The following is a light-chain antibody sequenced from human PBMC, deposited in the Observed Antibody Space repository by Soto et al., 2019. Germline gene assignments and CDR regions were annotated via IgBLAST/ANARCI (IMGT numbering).Light chain of an antibody. V-gene: IGKV3-15*01. Sequence: EIVMTQSPDTLSVSPGERATLSCRASQSVANSLAWYQQKPGQAPRLLIYGASTRATGIPARFSGSGSGTDFTLTISSLQSEDFAVYYCQEYKNWPPVTFGGGTKVEIK. CDR3: QEYKNWPPVT. CDR1: QSVANS. J-gene: IGKJ4*01. CDR2: GAS.